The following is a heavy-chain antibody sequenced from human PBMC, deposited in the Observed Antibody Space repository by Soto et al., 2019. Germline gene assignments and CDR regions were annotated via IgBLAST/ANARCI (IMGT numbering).Heavy chain of an antibody. Sequence: SETLSLTCTVSGGSISSSSYYWGWIRQPPGKGLEWIGSIYYSGSTYYNPSLKSRVTISVDTSKNQFSLKLSSVTAADTAVYYCARWNRGYFTVDTAMAFDYWGQGTLVTVSS. V-gene: IGHV4-39*01. D-gene: IGHD5-18*01. CDR3: ARWNRGYFTVDTAMAFDY. CDR1: GGSISSSSYY. CDR2: IYYSGST. J-gene: IGHJ4*02.